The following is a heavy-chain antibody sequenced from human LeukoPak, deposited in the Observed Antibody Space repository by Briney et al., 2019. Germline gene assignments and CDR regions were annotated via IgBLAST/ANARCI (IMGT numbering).Heavy chain of an antibody. Sequence: GGSLRLSCAASGFSLTNYVMHWVRQAPGKGLEWVTVIWYDGSNRYYADSVKGRITISRDSSKNTLDLQINSLRVEDTAVYFCARGTGAKRYYFDLWGQGVPVIVSS. CDR1: GFSLTNYV. D-gene: IGHD1-20*01. CDR2: IWYDGSNR. V-gene: IGHV3-33*01. J-gene: IGHJ4*02. CDR3: ARGTGAKRYYFDL.